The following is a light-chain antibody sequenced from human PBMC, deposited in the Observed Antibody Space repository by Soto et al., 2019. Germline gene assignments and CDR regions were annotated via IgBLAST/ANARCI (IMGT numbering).Light chain of an antibody. J-gene: IGKJ1*01. CDR2: AAS. Sequence: AIQMTQSPSSLSASVGDRVTITFRASPGIRNDLGWYQQKPGNAPKLLIYAASSLQSVVPSRFGGSGSGTDFTLTISSLQTEDFATYYCLQDYNYPWTFGQGTKVEIK. CDR1: PGIRND. V-gene: IGKV1-6*01. CDR3: LQDYNYPWT.